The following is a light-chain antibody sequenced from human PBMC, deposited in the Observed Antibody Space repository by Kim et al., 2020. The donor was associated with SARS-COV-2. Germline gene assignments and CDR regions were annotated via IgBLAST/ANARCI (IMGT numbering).Light chain of an antibody. V-gene: IGLV2-11*03. CDR1: SSSVCGYNF. CDR2: DVS. Sequence: LSQSVTTSFAGTSSSVCGYNFVTRNQQHPGKAPKLIIYDVSKRPSGVADRFSGSKSGNTASLAISGLQAEDGTDFYCCSYTGGFVFGTGTKVTVL. J-gene: IGLJ1*01. CDR3: CSYTGGFV.